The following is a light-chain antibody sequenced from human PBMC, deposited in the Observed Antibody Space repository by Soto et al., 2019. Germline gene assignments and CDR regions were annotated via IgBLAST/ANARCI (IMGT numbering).Light chain of an antibody. Sequence: EIVLTQSPATLSLSPGERATLSCRASQSVSSYLAWYQQKPGQAPRLLIYDASNRATGIPARFSGSGSGTDFTLTISSLEPEDFAVYYCQQRSNWLETFG. V-gene: IGKV3-11*01. CDR1: QSVSSY. CDR2: DAS. J-gene: IGKJ1*01. CDR3: QQRSNWLET.